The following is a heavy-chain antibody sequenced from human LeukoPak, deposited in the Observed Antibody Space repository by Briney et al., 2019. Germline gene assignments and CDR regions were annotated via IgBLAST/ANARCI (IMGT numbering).Heavy chain of an antibody. D-gene: IGHD3-16*01. V-gene: IGHV3-23*01. Sequence: GGSLRLSCVASGFTFNTYAMSWVRQRPGQGPEWVSMISSSGDVTDYAESVKGRFTISRDNARNTLYLQLESPRGADSAIYYCAKDPRAMGRYFFDDWGQGPLVTVSS. CDR1: GFTFNTYA. CDR2: ISSSGDVT. CDR3: AKDPRAMGRYFFDD. J-gene: IGHJ4*01.